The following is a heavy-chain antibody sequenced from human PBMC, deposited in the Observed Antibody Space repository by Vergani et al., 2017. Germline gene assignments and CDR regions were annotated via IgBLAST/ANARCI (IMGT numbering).Heavy chain of an antibody. CDR1: GYTFTSHW. V-gene: IGHV5-51*01. CDR2: IFPSDSDT. D-gene: IGHD5-18*01. Sequence: EVQLVQSGAEVKKPGESLRISCKASGYTFTSHWIGWARQMPGKGLEWIGIIFPSDSDTRYSPSFQGQVTISVDKSITTAYLQLNSLRTSDTAMYYCAQRTGAYSYGLDSWGQGTLVTVSS. CDR3: AQRTGAYSYGLDS. J-gene: IGHJ4*02.